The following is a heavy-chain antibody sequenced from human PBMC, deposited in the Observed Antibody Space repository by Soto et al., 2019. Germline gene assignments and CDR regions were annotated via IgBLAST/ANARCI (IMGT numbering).Heavy chain of an antibody. CDR2: IYYSGRT. Sequence: SETLSLTCNVSGGSTGSLNHYWGWVRQPPGKGLEGIGSIYYSGRTYFNPSLESRVTLSVDTSRNQFSLRLSFVTAADTAVYYCARHLGGSGTYFGGVEGNFESWGQGHMVT. V-gene: IGHV4-39*01. J-gene: IGHJ4*02. D-gene: IGHD3-10*01. CDR1: GGSTGSLNHY. CDR3: ARHLGGSGTYFGGVEGNFES.